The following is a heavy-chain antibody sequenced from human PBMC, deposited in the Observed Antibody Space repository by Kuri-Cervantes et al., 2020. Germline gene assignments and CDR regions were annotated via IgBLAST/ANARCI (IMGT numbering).Heavy chain of an antibody. D-gene: IGHD1-26*01. CDR2: INHSGST. Sequence: SQTLSLTCAVYGGSFSGYYWSWIRQPPGKGLEWIGEINHSGSTNYNPSLKSRVTISVDTSKNQFSLKLSSVTAADTAVYYCAASSGGYFTRSNDAFDIWGQGTMVTVSS. CDR1: GGSFSGYY. V-gene: IGHV4-34*01. CDR3: AASSGGYFTRSNDAFDI. J-gene: IGHJ3*02.